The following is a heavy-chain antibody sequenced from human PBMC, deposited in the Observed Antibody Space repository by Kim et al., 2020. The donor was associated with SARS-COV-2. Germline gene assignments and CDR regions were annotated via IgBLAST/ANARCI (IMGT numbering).Heavy chain of an antibody. Sequence: GGSLRLSCAASGFTFSSYSMNWVRQAPGKGLEWVSSISSSSSYIYYADSVKGRFTISRDNAKNSLYLQMNSLRAEDTAVYYCARDFSYGSGSYGIMDVWGQGTTVTVSS. CDR3: ARDFSYGSGSYGIMDV. J-gene: IGHJ6*02. CDR1: GFTFSSYS. CDR2: ISSSSSYI. V-gene: IGHV3-21*01. D-gene: IGHD3-10*01.